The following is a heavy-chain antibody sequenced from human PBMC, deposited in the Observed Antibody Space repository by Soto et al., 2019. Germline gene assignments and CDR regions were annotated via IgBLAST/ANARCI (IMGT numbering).Heavy chain of an antibody. V-gene: IGHV3-23*01. CDR2: IRDSGGST. CDR3: AKGHCSGGSCYDFDY. Sequence: HPGVSLRLSCAAAGFTFSSYWMSWVRQAPGKGLEWVADIRDSGGSTYYADSVKGRFTISRDNSKNTLYLQMNSLRAEDTAVYYCAKGHCSGGSCYDFDYWGQGTLVTVSS. CDR1: GFTFSSYW. D-gene: IGHD2-15*01. J-gene: IGHJ4*02.